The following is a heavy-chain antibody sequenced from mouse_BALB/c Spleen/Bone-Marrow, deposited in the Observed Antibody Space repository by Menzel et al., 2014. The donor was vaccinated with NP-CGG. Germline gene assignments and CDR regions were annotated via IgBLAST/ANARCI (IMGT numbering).Heavy chain of an antibody. CDR3: ARLGGYGPYFDY. J-gene: IGHJ2*01. CDR1: GDSITSGY. D-gene: IGHD1-1*02. Sequence: VQLKQSGPSLVKPSQTLSLPCSVTGDSITSGYWNWIRKFPGNKLEYMGYISYSGSTYFNPSLKSRISITRDTSKNQYYLQLNSVTTEDTATYYCARLGGYGPYFDYWGQGTTLTVSS. V-gene: IGHV3-8*02. CDR2: ISYSGST.